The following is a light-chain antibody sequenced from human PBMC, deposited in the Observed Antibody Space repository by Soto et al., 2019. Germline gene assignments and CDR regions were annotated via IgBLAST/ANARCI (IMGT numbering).Light chain of an antibody. J-gene: IGKJ1*01. Sequence: DIQMTQSPSTLSASVGDRVTITCRASQSISSWLAWYQQKAGKASKLLIYKASSLESGVPSRFSGSGSRTEFTLTISSLQPDDFATYYCQQYNSYWTFGQGTKVEIK. V-gene: IGKV1-5*03. CDR3: QQYNSYWT. CDR1: QSISSW. CDR2: KAS.